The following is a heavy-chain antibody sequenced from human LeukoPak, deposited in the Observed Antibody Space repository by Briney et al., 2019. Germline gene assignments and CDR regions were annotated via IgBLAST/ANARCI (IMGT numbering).Heavy chain of an antibody. CDR3: ARDFPTITSWYYFDY. D-gene: IGHD2-2*01. Sequence: GRSLRLSCAASGFSFTSFAIHWVRQAPWKGLEWVSHISLSGGTIHYADSVKGRFTVSRDNAKNSLYLQMNSLRAEDTAVYYCARDFPTITSWYYFDYWGLGALVVVSS. CDR2: ISLSGGTI. J-gene: IGHJ4*02. V-gene: IGHV3-48*03. CDR1: GFSFTSFA.